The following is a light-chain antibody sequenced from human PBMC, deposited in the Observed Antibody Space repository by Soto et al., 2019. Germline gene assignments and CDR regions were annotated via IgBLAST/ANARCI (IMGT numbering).Light chain of an antibody. CDR1: QSLLHSHGYTY. CDR3: MQALQTPLT. J-gene: IGKJ4*01. Sequence: DIVMTQSPVSLPVTPGEPASISCRSSQSLLHSHGYTYLDWYLQKPGQSPQLLIYMGSTRASGVPDRFSGSASGTDFTLKISRVEAEDVGVYYCMQALQTPLTFGGGTKVEIK. CDR2: MGS. V-gene: IGKV2-28*01.